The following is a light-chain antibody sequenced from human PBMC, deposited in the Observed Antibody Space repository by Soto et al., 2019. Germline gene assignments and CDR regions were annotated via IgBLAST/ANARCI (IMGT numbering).Light chain of an antibody. J-gene: IGKJ2*01. CDR3: QQYYSNSYT. CDR1: QSVSYTSGGKNY. V-gene: IGKV4-1*01. Sequence: DIVMTQSPDSLAVSLGERATINCKSSQSVSYTSGGKNYLAWYQQKPGQPPQLLISWASTRESGVPDRFSGSESGTDFTLTISSLQAEDVAVYYCQQYYSNSYTFGQGTKLEIK. CDR2: WAS.